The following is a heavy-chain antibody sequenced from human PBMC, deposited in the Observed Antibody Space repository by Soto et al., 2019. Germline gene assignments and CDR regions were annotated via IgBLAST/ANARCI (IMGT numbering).Heavy chain of an antibody. Sequence: SGPTLVNPTQTLTLTCTLSGISLSTSGVGLGWIRQTPGKALEWLALVYWNDDKHHSTSLKSRLTITKDTSKNQAILTMTNMDPGDTATYYCARGLATLPFFAFDIWGQGTVVTVSS. CDR3: ARGLATLPFFAFDI. CDR1: GISLSTSGVG. CDR2: VYWNDDK. J-gene: IGHJ3*02. D-gene: IGHD1-1*01. V-gene: IGHV2-5*01.